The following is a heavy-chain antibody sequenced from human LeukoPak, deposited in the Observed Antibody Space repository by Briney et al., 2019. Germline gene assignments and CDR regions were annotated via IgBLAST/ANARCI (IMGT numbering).Heavy chain of an antibody. J-gene: IGHJ4*02. D-gene: IGHD3-22*01. CDR2: ISGYTGNT. V-gene: IGHV1-18*01. Sequence: ASVKVSCTASGYTFTNYGISWVRQAPGQGLEWMGWISGYTGNTNYAQNLQGRVTMTTDTSTSTAYMELRSLRSDDTALYYRARDAYYYDTSLASKFDYWGQGTLVTVSS. CDR3: ARDAYYYDTSLASKFDY. CDR1: GYTFTNYG.